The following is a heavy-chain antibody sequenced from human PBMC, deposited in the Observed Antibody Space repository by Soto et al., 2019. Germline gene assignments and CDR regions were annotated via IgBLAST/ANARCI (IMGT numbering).Heavy chain of an antibody. CDR2: IRGSSDTR. CDR1: GFTLSSYE. CDR3: ARATGYTNYGIDY. D-gene: IGHD2-8*01. Sequence: GVSRRLSCAASGFTLSSYEMHWVRDAPGKEREWVSYIRGSSDTRYIADSVKGRFTISRDNAKNSLYLQMNSLRAEDTAVYYCARATGYTNYGIDYWGEGALVTVSS. V-gene: IGHV3-48*03. J-gene: IGHJ4*02.